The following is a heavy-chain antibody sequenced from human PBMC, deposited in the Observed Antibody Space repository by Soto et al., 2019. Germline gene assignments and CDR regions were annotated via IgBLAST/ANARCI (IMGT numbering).Heavy chain of an antibody. Sequence: QVQLVQSGAEVKKPGSSVKVSCKASGGTFSNHAINWVRQAPGQGLEWMGRIIPIFTTTDYAQRFQGRVTITADESTITACMELSSLKHDDTAVYYCAREVAADGTFREDVFDIWGQGTMVTVSS. V-gene: IGHV1-69*12. D-gene: IGHD6-13*01. CDR1: GGTFSNHA. CDR3: AREVAADGTFREDVFDI. CDR2: IIPIFTTT. J-gene: IGHJ3*02.